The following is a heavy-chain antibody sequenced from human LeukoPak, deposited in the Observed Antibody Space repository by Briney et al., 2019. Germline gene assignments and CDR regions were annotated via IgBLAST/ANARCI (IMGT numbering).Heavy chain of an antibody. J-gene: IGHJ6*02. CDR2: IDASGNP. CDR3: ARLKVVGDYYYYYGMDV. D-gene: IGHD2-15*01. V-gene: IGHV4-61*02. CDR1: GDSISSGTYY. Sequence: PSETLSLTCTVSGDSISSGTYYWSWIRQPAGKGLEWIGRIDASGNPNYNPSLRSRLTMSVDTSKNQFSLNLRFVTAADTAVYYCARLKVVGDYYYYYGMDVWGQGTTVTVSS.